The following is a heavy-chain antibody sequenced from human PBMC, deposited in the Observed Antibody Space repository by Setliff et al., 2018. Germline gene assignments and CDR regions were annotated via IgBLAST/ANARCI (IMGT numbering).Heavy chain of an antibody. Sequence: TLSLTCSAYGGTFSYYYWTRIRQSPGRGLEWIGEINHTGTTKYNPSLKSRLTISVDTSKNQFSLNLRSVTAADTAVYYCARARNVAARLFDSWGQGTLVTVSS. V-gene: IGHV4-34*01. CDR3: ARARNVAARLFDS. D-gene: IGHD6-6*01. J-gene: IGHJ4*02. CDR2: INHTGTT. CDR1: GGTFSYYY.